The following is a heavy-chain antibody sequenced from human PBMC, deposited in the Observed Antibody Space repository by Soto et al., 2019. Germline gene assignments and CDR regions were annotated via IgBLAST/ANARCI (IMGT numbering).Heavy chain of an antibody. CDR2: ISGSGGST. J-gene: IGHJ6*02. Sequence: PGGSLRLSCAASGFPFSSYVVSWVRQAPGKGLERVSDISGSGGSTYYADSVRGRFTISIDNSKSTLYLQMNSLRAEDTAVYYCAKAPAQWLVTNAYYHYGMDVWGQGTTVTVSS. CDR3: AKAPAQWLVTNAYYHYGMDV. CDR1: GFPFSSYV. D-gene: IGHD6-19*01. V-gene: IGHV3-23*01.